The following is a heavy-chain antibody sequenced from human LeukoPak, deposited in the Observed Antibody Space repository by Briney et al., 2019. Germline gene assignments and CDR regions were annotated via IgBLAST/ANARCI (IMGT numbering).Heavy chain of an antibody. D-gene: IGHD2-15*01. Sequence: PGGSLRLSGAASGFTFSSYAMSWVRQAPGKGLEWVSAISGSGGSTYYADSVKGRFTISRDNSKNTLYLQMNSLRAEDTAVYYCAKDPFSSCSGGSCYAEDAFDIWGQGTMVTVSS. CDR2: ISGSGGST. CDR1: GFTFSSYA. CDR3: AKDPFSSCSGGSCYAEDAFDI. V-gene: IGHV3-23*01. J-gene: IGHJ3*02.